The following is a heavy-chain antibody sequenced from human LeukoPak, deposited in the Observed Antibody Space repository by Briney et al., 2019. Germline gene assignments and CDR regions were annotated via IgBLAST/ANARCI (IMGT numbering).Heavy chain of an antibody. J-gene: IGHJ6*03. CDR1: GGSISSYY. CDR2: IYTSGST. Sequence: SETLSLTCTVSGGSISSYYWSWIRQPPGKGLGWIGYIYTSGSTNYNPSLQSRVTISVDTSKNQFSLKLSSVTAADTAVYYCARLLRIAARKNLYYYYYMDVWGKGTTVTVSS. CDR3: ARLLRIAARKNLYYYYYMDV. D-gene: IGHD6-13*01. V-gene: IGHV4-4*09.